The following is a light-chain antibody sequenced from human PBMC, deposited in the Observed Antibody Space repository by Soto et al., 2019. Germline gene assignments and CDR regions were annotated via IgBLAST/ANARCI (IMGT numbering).Light chain of an antibody. V-gene: IGLV1-40*01. CDR1: SSNIGAGYD. CDR2: GNS. J-gene: IGLJ3*02. Sequence: QSVLTQPPSVSGAPGQRVTISCTGSSSNIGAGYDVHWYQQLPGTAPKLLIYGNSNRTSGVPDRFSGSKSGTSASLAITGLQAEDDADYYCQSYDSSLSGGVFGGGTKLTVL. CDR3: QSYDSSLSGGV.